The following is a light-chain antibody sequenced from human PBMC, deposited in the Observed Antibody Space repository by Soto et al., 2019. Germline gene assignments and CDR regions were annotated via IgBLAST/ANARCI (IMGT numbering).Light chain of an antibody. V-gene: IGKV1-39*01. CDR1: ESINSY. CDR3: QQSDRTPCT. CDR2: AAS. Sequence: DVQMTQSPSSLAASVGDIVTITFRANESINSYLNWYQQKPGNAPNLLINAASTLQSGVPSRFSGIGSGTDFTLTISSLHPEDLATYYCQQSDRTPCTFGQGTNLEIK. J-gene: IGKJ2*01.